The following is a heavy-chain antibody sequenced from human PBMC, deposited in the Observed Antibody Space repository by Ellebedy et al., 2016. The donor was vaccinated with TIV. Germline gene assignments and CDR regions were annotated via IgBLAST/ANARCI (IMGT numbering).Heavy chain of an antibody. CDR3: ARRKRGLITQGAFDI. Sequence: GESLKISCAASGFTFSSYSMNWVRQAPGKGLEWVSSISSSSSYIYYADSVKGRFTISRDNAKNSLYLQMNSLRAEDTAVYYCARRKRGLITQGAFDIWGQGTVVTVSS. CDR2: ISSSSSYI. D-gene: IGHD1-20*01. CDR1: GFTFSSYS. V-gene: IGHV3-21*04. J-gene: IGHJ3*02.